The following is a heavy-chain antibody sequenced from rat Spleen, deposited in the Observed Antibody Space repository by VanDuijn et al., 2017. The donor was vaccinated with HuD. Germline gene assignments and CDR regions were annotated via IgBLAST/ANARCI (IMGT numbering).Heavy chain of an antibody. CDR3: ARRHYGYTDYFDY. Sequence: EVQLVEYGGGLVQPGRSLKHPCAASGFTFSDNVIGWARQAPTKGLGWVATTSYGDSSGDRSTYYRDSVKGRFTISRDNTKSTLSLQMDSLRSEDTATYYCARRHYGYTDYFDYWGQGVMVPVSS. CDR2: TSYGDSSGDRST. J-gene: IGHJ2*01. V-gene: IGHV5-29*01. D-gene: IGHD1-11*01. CDR1: GFTFSDNV.